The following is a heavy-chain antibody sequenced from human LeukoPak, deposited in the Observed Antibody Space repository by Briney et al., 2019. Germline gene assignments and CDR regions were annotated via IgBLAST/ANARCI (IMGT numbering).Heavy chain of an antibody. CDR3: ARVLGSGSYRSPSRAYNWFDP. CDR1: GFTFSSYS. CDR2: ISSSSSTI. D-gene: IGHD3-10*01. J-gene: IGHJ5*02. V-gene: IGHV3-48*01. Sequence: GGSLRLSCAASGFTFSSYSMNWVRQAPGKGLEWVSYISSSSSTIYYADSVKGRFTISRDNAKNSLYLQMNSLRAEDTAVYYCARVLGSGSYRSPSRAYNWFDPWGQGTLVTVSP.